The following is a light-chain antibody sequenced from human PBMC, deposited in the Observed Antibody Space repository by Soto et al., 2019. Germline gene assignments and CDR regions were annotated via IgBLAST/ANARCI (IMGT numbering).Light chain of an antibody. CDR3: QQYGSSIT. CDR2: GAS. J-gene: IGKJ5*01. CDR1: ENVRTF. Sequence: VLTQSPATLSLSPGERATLSCRASENVRTFVDWYQQKPGQAPRLLIYGASNRATDIPARFSGSGSGTDFTLTISRLEPEDFAVYYCQQYGSSITFGQGTRLEI. V-gene: IGKV3-20*01.